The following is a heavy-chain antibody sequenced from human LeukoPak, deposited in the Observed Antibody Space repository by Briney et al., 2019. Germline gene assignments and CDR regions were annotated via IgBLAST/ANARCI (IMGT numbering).Heavy chain of an antibody. CDR1: GFTFSSYS. CDR2: ISSSSSTI. J-gene: IGHJ4*02. CDR3: ARDYDY. Sequence: PGGSLRLSCAASGFTFSSYSMNWVRQAPGKGLEWVSYISSSSSTIYYADSAKGRFTISRDNAKNSLYLQMNSLRAEDTAVYYCARDYDYWGQGTLVTVSS. V-gene: IGHV3-48*01.